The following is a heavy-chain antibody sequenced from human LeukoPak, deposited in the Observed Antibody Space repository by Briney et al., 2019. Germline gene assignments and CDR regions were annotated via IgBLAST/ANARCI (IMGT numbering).Heavy chain of an antibody. Sequence: PSETLSLTCTVSGGSISSYYWSWIRQPPGKGLEWIGYIYYSGSTNSNPSLKSRVTISVDTSKNQFSLKLSSVTAADTAVYYCARHGRVVVVAANRGGHGMDVWGQGTTVTVSS. CDR2: IYYSGST. J-gene: IGHJ6*02. V-gene: IGHV4-59*08. CDR3: ARHGRVVVVAANRGGHGMDV. D-gene: IGHD2-15*01. CDR1: GGSISSYY.